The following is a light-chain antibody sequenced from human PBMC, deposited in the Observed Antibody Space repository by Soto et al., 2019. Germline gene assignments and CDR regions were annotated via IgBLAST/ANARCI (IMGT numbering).Light chain of an antibody. V-gene: IGKV3-20*01. CDR3: HQYDSSRT. Sequence: EIVLTKAPGTLSLSPGERATLSCRASQTVTSTFLAWYQQKPGQAPRLLIYGASRRATGIPDRFSGSGSGTDFTLTITRLEPEDFAVYYCHQYDSSRTFGQGTKVEMK. CDR2: GAS. J-gene: IGKJ1*01. CDR1: QTVTSTF.